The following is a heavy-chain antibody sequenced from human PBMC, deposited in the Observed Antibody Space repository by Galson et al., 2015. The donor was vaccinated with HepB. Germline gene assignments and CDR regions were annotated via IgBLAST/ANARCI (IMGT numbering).Heavy chain of an antibody. CDR1: GFTASSNY. CDR3: ARECCSPPPGSYFGYYYYGMDV. D-gene: IGHD3-10*01. J-gene: IGHJ6*02. CDR2: IYSGGST. Sequence: SLRLSCAASGFTASSNYMSWVRQAPGKGLEWVSVIYSGGSTYYADSVKGRFTISRDNSKNTLYLQMNSLRAEDTAVYYCARECCSPPPGSYFGYYYYGMDVWGQGTTVTVSS. V-gene: IGHV3-66*01.